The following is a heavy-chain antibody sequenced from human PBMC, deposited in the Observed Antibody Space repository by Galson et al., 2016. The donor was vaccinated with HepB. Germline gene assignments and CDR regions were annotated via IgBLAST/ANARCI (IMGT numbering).Heavy chain of an antibody. CDR2: IWFDGTQ. V-gene: IGHV3-33*01. D-gene: IGHD3-22*01. CDR3: ARGGNYGDSGYYSNYFDMDA. CDR1: GFIFRNHG. Sequence: SLRLSCAASGFIFRNHGMHWVRQAPGKGLEWVAIIWFDGTQFYGDSVEGRFTISRDISENTLFLQMNSLRAEDTAVYYCARGGNYGDSGYYSNYFDMDAWGQGTTVTVSS. J-gene: IGHJ6*02.